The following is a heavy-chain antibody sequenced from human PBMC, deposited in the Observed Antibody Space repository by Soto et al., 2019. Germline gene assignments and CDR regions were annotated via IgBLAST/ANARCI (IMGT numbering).Heavy chain of an antibody. J-gene: IGHJ6*02. CDR3: ARWWGVVTVDPDYYYGMDV. V-gene: IGHV1-18*01. CDR1: GYTFTSYG. Sequence: QVQLVQSGAEVKKPGASVKVSCKASGYTFTSYGISWVRQAPGQGLEWMGWISAYNGNTNYAQKLQGRVTMTTDTSTSTAYMELRSLRPDDTAVYYCARWWGVVTVDPDYYYGMDVWGQGTTVTVSS. D-gene: IGHD2-21*02. CDR2: ISAYNGNT.